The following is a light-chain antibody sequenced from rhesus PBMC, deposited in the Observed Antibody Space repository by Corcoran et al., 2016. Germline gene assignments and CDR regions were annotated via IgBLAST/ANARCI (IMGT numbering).Light chain of an antibody. Sequence: DIQMTQSPSSLSASVGDRVTITCRASQGITNDLAWYQQKPGETPKLLIYEASSLKRGIPSRFSGSGSRTDFTLTISSLLSEDFATYDCQHYYSTPYSFGPGTKVEIK. CDR3: QHYYSTPYS. CDR2: EAS. CDR1: QGITND. J-gene: IGKJ2*01. V-gene: IGKV1-21*01.